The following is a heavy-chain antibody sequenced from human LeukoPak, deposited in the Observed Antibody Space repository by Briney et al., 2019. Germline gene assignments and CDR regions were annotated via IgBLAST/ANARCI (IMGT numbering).Heavy chain of an antibody. Sequence: SETLSLTCAVYGGSFSGYYWSWIRQPPGKGLGWIGEINHSGSTNYNPSLKSRVTISVDTSKNQFSLKLSSVTAADTAVYYCARVVGAIYYFDYWGQGTLVTVSS. J-gene: IGHJ4*02. D-gene: IGHD1-26*01. CDR3: ARVVGAIYYFDY. CDR1: GGSFSGYY. CDR2: INHSGST. V-gene: IGHV4-34*01.